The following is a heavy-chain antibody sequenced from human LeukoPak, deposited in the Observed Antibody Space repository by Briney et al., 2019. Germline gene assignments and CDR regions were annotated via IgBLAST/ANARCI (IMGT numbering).Heavy chain of an antibody. J-gene: IGHJ4*02. V-gene: IGHV3-33*01. CDR3: ARGRGSSWYFDY. CDR1: GFAFSRYG. CDR2: IWDDGGNQ. D-gene: IGHD6-13*01. Sequence: PGGSLRLSCAASGFAFSRYGMHWVRQAPGKGLEWVAVIWDDGGNQKYADSVKGRFTISRDNSKNTLYLQMNSLRAEDTAVYYCARGRGSSWYFDYWGQGTLVTVSS.